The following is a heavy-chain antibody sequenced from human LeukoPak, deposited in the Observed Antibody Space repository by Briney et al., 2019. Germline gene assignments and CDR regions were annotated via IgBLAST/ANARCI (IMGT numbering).Heavy chain of an antibody. CDR3: ARGYYYGPQGGYGMDV. V-gene: IGHV1-46*01. D-gene: IGHD3-10*01. Sequence: ASVNVSCKASGYTFTSYYMHWVRQAPGQGLEWMGIINPSGGSTSYAQKFQGRVTMTRDTSTSTVYMELSSLRSEDTAVYYCARGYYYGPQGGYGMDVWGQGTTVTVSS. CDR1: GYTFTSYY. CDR2: INPSGGST. J-gene: IGHJ6*02.